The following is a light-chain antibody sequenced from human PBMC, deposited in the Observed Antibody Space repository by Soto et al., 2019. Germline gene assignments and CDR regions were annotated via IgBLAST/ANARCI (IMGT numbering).Light chain of an antibody. Sequence: QSALTQPASVSGSPGQSITLSCTGTSSDIGGYDYVSWYQRHPGKAPKLIIYDVNNRPLGVSNRFSGSKSGNTASLTISGLPAEDEADYYCTSYASGSSHVVFGGGTKVTVL. V-gene: IGLV2-14*01. CDR2: DVN. CDR1: SSDIGGYDY. CDR3: TSYASGSSHVV. J-gene: IGLJ2*01.